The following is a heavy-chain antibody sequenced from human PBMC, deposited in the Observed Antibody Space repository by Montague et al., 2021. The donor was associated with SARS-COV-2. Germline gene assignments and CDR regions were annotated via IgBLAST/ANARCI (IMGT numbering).Heavy chain of an antibody. V-gene: IGHV3-9*01. D-gene: IGHD3-3*01. CDR3: AKDSYYDFWSGYSPGENWFDP. CDR1: GFTFGDYA. CDR2: ISWNSGSI. J-gene: IGHJ5*02. Sequence: SLRLSCAASGFTFGDYAMHWVRQAPGKGLEWVSGISWNSGSIGYADSVKGRFTNSRDNAKNSLYLQMNSLRAEDTALYYCAKDSYYDFWSGYSPGENWFDPWGQGTLVTVSS.